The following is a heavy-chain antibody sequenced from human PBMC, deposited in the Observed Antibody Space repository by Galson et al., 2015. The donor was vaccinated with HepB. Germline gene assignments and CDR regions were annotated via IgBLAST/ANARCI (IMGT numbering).Heavy chain of an antibody. Sequence: TLSLTCAVSGGSISSSNWWSWVRQPPGKGLEWIGEIYHSGSTNYNPSLKSRVTISVDKSKNQFSLKLSSVTAADTAVYYCARAAGGRGSLWGKYYFDYWGQGTLVTVSS. D-gene: IGHD3-16*01. CDR3: ARAAGGRGSLWGKYYFDY. CDR2: IYHSGST. V-gene: IGHV4-4*02. J-gene: IGHJ4*02. CDR1: GGSISSSNW.